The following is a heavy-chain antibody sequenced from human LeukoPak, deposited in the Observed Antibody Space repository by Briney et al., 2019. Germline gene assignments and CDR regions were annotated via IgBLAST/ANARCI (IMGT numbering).Heavy chain of an antibody. J-gene: IGHJ4*02. CDR1: GFTFSSYW. V-gene: IGHV3-7*04. D-gene: IGHD5-18*01. CDR3: ARGRTWIQLTSIQG. CDR2: IKQDGSEK. Sequence: GGSLRLSCAASGFTFSSYWMTWVRQAPGKGLEWVASIKQDGSEKYYVDSVKGRFTISRDNAKNSLYLQMNSLRAEDTAVYYCARGRTWIQLTSIQGGGQGTLVTVSS.